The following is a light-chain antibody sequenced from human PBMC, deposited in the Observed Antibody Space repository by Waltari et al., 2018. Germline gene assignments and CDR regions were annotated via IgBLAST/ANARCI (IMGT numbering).Light chain of an antibody. CDR2: AAS. Sequence: AIRMTQSPSSFSASTGDRVTITCRASHGISSYLAWYQQKPGKAHKLLIYAASTLQSGVPSRFRGSASGTDFTLTISCLQSEDFATYYCQQYYSYPTVTCGGVTKVEIK. J-gene: IGKJ4*01. CDR1: HGISSY. CDR3: QQYYSYPTVT. V-gene: IGKV1-8*01.